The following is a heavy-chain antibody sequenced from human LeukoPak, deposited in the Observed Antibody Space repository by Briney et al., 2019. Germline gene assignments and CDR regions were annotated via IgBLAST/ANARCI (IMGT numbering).Heavy chain of an antibody. V-gene: IGHV4-38-2*02. J-gene: IGHJ4*02. CDR2: IYQSGST. CDR1: GYSISSGYY. CDR3: GRDRPVDY. Sequence: SETLSLTCTVSGYSISSGYYWGWIRQPPGKGLEWIGSIYQSGSTYYNPSLKSRVIISIDTAKNQFSLKLSSVTAADTAVYYCGRDRPVDYWGQGTLVTVSS.